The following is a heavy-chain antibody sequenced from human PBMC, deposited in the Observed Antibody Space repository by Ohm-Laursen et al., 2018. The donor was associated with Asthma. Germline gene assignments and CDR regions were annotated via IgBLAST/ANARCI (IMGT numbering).Heavy chain of an antibody. V-gene: IGHV4-30-4*01. CDR2: IYHSGST. CDR1: GGSIGSDDYY. J-gene: IGHJ4*02. Sequence: TLSLTCTVSGGSIGSDDYYWSWIRQPPGKGLEWIGYIYHSGSTYYNPSLRSRVTISVDTSKNQFSLKLSSVTAADTAVYYCARGHIVVVPAAMGFDYWGQGTLVTVSS. CDR3: ARGHIVVVPAAMGFDY. D-gene: IGHD2-2*01.